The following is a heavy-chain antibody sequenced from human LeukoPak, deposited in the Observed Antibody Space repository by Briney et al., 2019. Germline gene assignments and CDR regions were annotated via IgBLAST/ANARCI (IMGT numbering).Heavy chain of an antibody. Sequence: GRSLRLSCAASGFTFSTYAMHWVRQAPGMGLEWVAVISYDGSNKYYADSVKGRFTISRDNSKNTLYLQMNTLRAEVTAVYYCAKDVSWNWFDPWGQGTLVTVSS. CDR3: AKDVSWNWFDP. CDR1: GFTFSTYA. CDR2: ISYDGSNK. J-gene: IGHJ5*02. V-gene: IGHV3-30*18.